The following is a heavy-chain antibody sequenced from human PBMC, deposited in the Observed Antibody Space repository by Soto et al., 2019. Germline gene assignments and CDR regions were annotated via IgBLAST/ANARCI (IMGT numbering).Heavy chain of an antibody. CDR1: GYTFTSYY. J-gene: IGHJ4*02. CDR3: ARPFDFWSAYYDY. V-gene: IGHV1-46*01. CDR2: INPSGGST. Sequence: ASVKVSCKTSGYTFTSYYMHWVRQAPGQGLEWMGIINPSGGSTRYAQKFQGRLTMTRDTSTSTVYMELSSLSSEDTAVYFCARPFDFWSAYYDYWGQGTLVTVSS. D-gene: IGHD3-3*01.